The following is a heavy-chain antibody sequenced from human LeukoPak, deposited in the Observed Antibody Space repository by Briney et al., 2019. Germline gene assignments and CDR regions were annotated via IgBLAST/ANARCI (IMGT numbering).Heavy chain of an antibody. Sequence: GGSLRLSCAASGFTFSSYSMNWVRQAPGKGLEWVSVIGGSGSAYNTYYTDSVKGRFTISRDNSKNTVYLQMDSLAAEDTAEYYCARSSSSHCFGYWGQGTLVTVSS. CDR3: ARSSSSHCFGY. CDR1: GFTFSSYS. D-gene: IGHD6-13*01. CDR2: IGGSGSAYNT. J-gene: IGHJ4*02. V-gene: IGHV3-23*01.